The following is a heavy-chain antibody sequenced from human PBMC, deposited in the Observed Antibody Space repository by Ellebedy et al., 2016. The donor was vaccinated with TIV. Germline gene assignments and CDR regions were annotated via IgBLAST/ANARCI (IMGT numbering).Heavy chain of an antibody. CDR2: INPNGGST. Sequence: AASVKVSCKASGYIFTSNYIHWVRQAPGQGLEWMGMINPNGGSTTYAQKFRDRVTMTRDTSTSTVYMELSSLRSEDTAVYSCVRGLWVWLFDYWGQGTLVTVSS. V-gene: IGHV1-46*01. D-gene: IGHD5-12*01. CDR1: GYIFTSNY. CDR3: VRGLWVWLFDY. J-gene: IGHJ4*02.